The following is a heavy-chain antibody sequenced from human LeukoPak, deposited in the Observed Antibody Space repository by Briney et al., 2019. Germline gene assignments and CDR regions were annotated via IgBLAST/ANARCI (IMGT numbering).Heavy chain of an antibody. D-gene: IGHD3-3*01. V-gene: IGHV3-11*01. J-gene: IGHJ4*02. Sequence: GSLRLSCAASGFTFSEYYMSWIRQAPGKGLEWVSYISSSGSTIYYADSVKGRFTISRDNAKNSLYLQMNSLRAEDTAVYYCARVPVYYDFWSGYYAAPYFDYWGQGTLVTVSS. CDR2: ISSSGSTI. CDR1: GFTFSEYY. CDR3: ARVPVYYDFWSGYYAAPYFDY.